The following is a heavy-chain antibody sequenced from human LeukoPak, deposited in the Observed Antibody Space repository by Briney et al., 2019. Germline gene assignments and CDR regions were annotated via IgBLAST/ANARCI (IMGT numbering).Heavy chain of an antibody. CDR2: INWNGGST. J-gene: IGHJ4*02. CDR1: GFTFDDYG. CDR3: ARGVAYYYDSSGYLGTDFDY. V-gene: IGHV3-20*04. D-gene: IGHD3-22*01. Sequence: GGSLRLSCAASGFTFDDYGMSWVRQAPGKGLEWVSGINWNGGSTGYADSVKGRFTISRDNAKNSLYLQMNSLRAEDTALYYCARGVAYYYDSSGYLGTDFDYWGQGTLVTVSP.